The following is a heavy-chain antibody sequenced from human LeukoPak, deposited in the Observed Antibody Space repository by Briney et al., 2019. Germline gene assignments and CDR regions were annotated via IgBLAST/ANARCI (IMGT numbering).Heavy chain of an antibody. V-gene: IGHV1-18*01. Sequence: ASVKVSCTASGYTFTSYCISWVRQAPGQGLEWMGWINDYNGNTNYAQKLQGIVTMTTDTSTSTAYMELKSLRSDDAAVYYCARGERQLVPFDYWGQGTLVTVSS. CDR3: ARGERQLVPFDY. CDR1: GYTFTSYC. J-gene: IGHJ4*02. CDR2: INDYNGNT. D-gene: IGHD6-13*01.